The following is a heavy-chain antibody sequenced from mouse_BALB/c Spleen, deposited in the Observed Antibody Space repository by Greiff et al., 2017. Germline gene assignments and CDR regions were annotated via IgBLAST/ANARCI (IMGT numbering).Heavy chain of an antibody. V-gene: IGHV1-87*01. Sequence: LQESGAELARPGASVKLSCKASGYTFTSYWMQWVKQRPGQGLEWIGAIYPGDGDTRYTQKFKGKATLTADKSSSTAYMQLSSLASEDSAVYYCAREVYAMDYWGQGTSVTVSS. CDR1: GYTFTSYW. CDR3: AREVYAMDY. J-gene: IGHJ4*01. CDR2: IYPGDGDT.